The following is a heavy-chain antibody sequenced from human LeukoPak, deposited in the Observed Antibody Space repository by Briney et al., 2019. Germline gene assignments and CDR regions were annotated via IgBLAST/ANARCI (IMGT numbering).Heavy chain of an antibody. CDR2: IYTSGST. J-gene: IGHJ5*02. D-gene: IGHD3-3*01. Sequence: SETLSLTCTVSVDSISSVSYYWSWIRQPAGKGLEWIGRIYTSGSTNYNPSLKSRVTISVDTSKNQFSLKLSSVTAADTAVYYCASSSITIFGVVRGTWFDPWGQGTLVTVSS. V-gene: IGHV4-61*02. CDR1: VDSISSVSYY. CDR3: ASSSITIFGVVRGTWFDP.